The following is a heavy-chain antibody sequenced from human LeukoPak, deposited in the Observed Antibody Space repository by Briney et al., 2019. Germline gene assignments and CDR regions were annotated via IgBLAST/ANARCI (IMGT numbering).Heavy chain of an antibody. V-gene: IGHV3-74*01. D-gene: IGHD1-26*01. CDR1: GFTLSNYW. CDR3: ARVIGWDEPFDI. J-gene: IGHJ3*02. CDR2: INTDGSST. Sequence: GGSLRLSCSASGFTLSNYWMHWVRHAPGKGLVWVSRINTDGSSTNYADSVKGRFTVSRDNAKNTLYLQMNSLRAEDTAVYYCARVIGWDEPFDIWGQGTMVTVSS.